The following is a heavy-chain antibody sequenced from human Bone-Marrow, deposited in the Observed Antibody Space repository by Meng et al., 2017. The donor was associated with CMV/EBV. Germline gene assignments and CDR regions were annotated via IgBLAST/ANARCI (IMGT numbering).Heavy chain of an antibody. Sequence: ASLKVSCKASGYTFTSYYMHWVRQAPGQGLEWMGIINPSGGSTSYAQKFQGRVTMTRDTSTSTVYMELSSLRSEDTAVYYCARDFRHTPIVVVPAARADDYYYGMDVWGQGTTVTVSS. V-gene: IGHV1-46*01. CDR1: GYTFTSYY. CDR2: INPSGGST. CDR3: ARDFRHTPIVVVPAARADDYYYGMDV. D-gene: IGHD2-2*01. J-gene: IGHJ6*02.